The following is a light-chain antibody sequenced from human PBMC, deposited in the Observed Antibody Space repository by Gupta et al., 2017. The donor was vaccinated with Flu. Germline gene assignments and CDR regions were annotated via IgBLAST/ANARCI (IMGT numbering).Light chain of an antibody. J-gene: IGLJ2*01. CDR1: SSDVGGYNY. CDR3: SSYTSSSTS. CDR2: DVS. Sequence: GTSSDVGGYNYVSWYQQHPGKAPKLMIYDVSNRPSGVSNRFSGCKSGNTASLTISGLQAEDEADYYCSSYTSSSTSFGGGTKLTVL. V-gene: IGLV2-14*04.